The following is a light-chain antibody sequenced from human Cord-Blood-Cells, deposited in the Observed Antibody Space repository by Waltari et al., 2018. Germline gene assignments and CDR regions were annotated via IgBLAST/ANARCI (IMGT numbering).Light chain of an antibody. V-gene: IGLV2-11*01. CDR2: DVS. CDR1: SSDVGGYNY. CDR3: CSYAGSYTWV. Sequence: QSALTQPRSVSGSPGQSVTISCTGTSSDVGGYNYVSWYQQHPGKAPKLMFYDVSKRAAGVPDRFSGSTSGNTASLTISGLQAEDEADYYCCSYAGSYTWVFGGGTKLTVL. J-gene: IGLJ3*02.